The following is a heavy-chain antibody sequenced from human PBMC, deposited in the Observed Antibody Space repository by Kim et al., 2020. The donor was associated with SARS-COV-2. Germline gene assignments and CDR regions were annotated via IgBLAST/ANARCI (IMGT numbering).Heavy chain of an antibody. D-gene: IGHD3-22*01. Sequence: GGSLRLSCAASGITFRSYAMSWVRQAPGKGLEWVSSISGSGGSISYVDSVKGRFTISRDNSKNTMYLQMESLRAEDTAVYYCAKDQSVRHFDSSGYQEFDYWGQGTTVTVSS. V-gene: IGHV3-23*01. CDR2: ISGSGGSI. J-gene: IGHJ4*02. CDR3: AKDQSVRHFDSSGYQEFDY. CDR1: GITFRSYA.